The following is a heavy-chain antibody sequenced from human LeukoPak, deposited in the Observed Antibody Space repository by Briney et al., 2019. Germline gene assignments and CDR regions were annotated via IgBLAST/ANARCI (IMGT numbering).Heavy chain of an antibody. D-gene: IGHD2-15*01. J-gene: IGHJ6*03. CDR1: GYTFTSYD. V-gene: IGHV1-18*01. CDR2: ISPYNGDT. Sequence: GASVKVSCKASGYTFTSYDINWVRQATGQGLEWMRGISPYNGDTKYVEKLQGRVTMTTDTSTSTAYMELRSLRSDDTAVYYCARDRGCSGGSCYSYYYYMDVWGKGTTVTVSS. CDR3: ARDRGCSGGSCYSYYYYMDV.